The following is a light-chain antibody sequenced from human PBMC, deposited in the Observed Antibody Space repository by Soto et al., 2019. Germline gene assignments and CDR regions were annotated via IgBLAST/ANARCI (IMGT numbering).Light chain of an antibody. V-gene: IGLV1-47*01. CDR2: RNK. CDR1: SSNIGSNF. CDR3: AAWDDSMTVV. J-gene: IGLJ2*01. Sequence: QSVLTQPPSASGTPGQRVTISCSGSSSNIGSNFVYWYQHLPGTAPPLLIYRNKQRPSGVTDRFSGTKSGTSASLAISGLRSEDEADYYCAAWDDSMTVVFGGGTKLTVL.